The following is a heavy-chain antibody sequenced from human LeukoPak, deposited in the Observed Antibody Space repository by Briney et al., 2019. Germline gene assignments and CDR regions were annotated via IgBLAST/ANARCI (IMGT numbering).Heavy chain of an antibody. V-gene: IGHV1-18*01. J-gene: IGHJ4*02. Sequence: ASVKVSCKASGYTFTSYGISWVRQAPGQGLEWMGWISAYNGNTNYAQKLQGRVTMTRDTSISTAYMELSRLRSDDTAVYYCARPRVATSRRDFDYWGQGTLVTVSS. CDR3: ARPRVATSRRDFDY. CDR2: ISAYNGNT. CDR1: GYTFTSYG. D-gene: IGHD5-12*01.